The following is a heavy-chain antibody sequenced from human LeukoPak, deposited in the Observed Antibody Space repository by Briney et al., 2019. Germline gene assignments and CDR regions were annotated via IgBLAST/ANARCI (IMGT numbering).Heavy chain of an antibody. D-gene: IGHD3-3*01. CDR3: ARGEITIFGVVTA. CDR2: ISYDGSNK. CDR1: GFAFSSCA. J-gene: IGHJ5*02. V-gene: IGHV3-30*01. Sequence: GGSLRLSCAASGFAFSSCAMHWVRQAPGKGLEWVAVISYDGSNKYYADSVKGRFTISRDNSKNTLYLQMNSLRAEDTAVYYCARGEITIFGVVTAWGQGTLVTVSS.